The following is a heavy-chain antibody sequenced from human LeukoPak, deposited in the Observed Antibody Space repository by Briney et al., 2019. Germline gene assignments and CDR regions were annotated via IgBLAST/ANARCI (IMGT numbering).Heavy chain of an antibody. J-gene: IGHJ3*02. D-gene: IGHD3-22*01. V-gene: IGHV5-51*01. CDR1: GYSFTSYW. CDR2: IYPGDSHT. Sequence: GESLKISCKGSGYSFTSYWIGWVRQMPGKGLEWMGIIYPGDSHTTYSPSFQGQVTISVDKSISTAYLQWSSLKPSDTAMYYCARQPYYYDSSGYHDAFDIWGQGTMVTVSS. CDR3: ARQPYYYDSSGYHDAFDI.